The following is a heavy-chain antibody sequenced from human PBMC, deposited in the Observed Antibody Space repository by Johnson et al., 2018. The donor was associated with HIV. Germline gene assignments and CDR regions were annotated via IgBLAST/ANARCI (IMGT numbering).Heavy chain of an antibody. D-gene: IGHD6-19*01. J-gene: IGHJ3*02. V-gene: IGHV3-53*01. CDR1: GFIVSGNY. CDR3: ARAYSSGWLGAFAM. CDR2: IYRDGST. Sequence: VQLVESGGGLIQPGGSLRLSCAASGFIVSGNYMSWVRQAPGKGLEWVSFIYRDGSTFYADSVKVRFTISRDSSKNTRYLQMNSLRAEDTAVYYCARAYSSGWLGAFAMWGQGTTVTVPS.